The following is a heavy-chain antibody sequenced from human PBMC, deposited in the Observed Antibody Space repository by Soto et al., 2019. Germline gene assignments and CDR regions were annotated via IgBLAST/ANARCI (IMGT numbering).Heavy chain of an antibody. D-gene: IGHD1-26*01. CDR2: TYYRSRWYN. J-gene: IGHJ4*02. CDR3: VRDNIVGGMDLFDY. CDR1: GDSVSNSRAT. V-gene: IGHV6-1*01. Sequence: SQTLSLTCVISGDSVSNSRATWHWIRQSPSRGLEWLGRTYYRSRWYNDYAVSVKSRITLSPDTSKNQFSLQLNSVTPEDTAVYYCVRDNIVGGMDLFDYWGQGTLVTVSS.